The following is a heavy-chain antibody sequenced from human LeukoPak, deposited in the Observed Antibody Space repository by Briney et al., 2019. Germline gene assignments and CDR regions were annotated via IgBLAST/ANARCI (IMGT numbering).Heavy chain of an antibody. D-gene: IGHD3-10*01. CDR3: AKSNGYGLVDI. CDR1: GGSISSSNW. V-gene: IGHV4-4*02. Sequence: PSETLSLTCAVSGGSISSSNWWSWVRPPPGKGLEWIGNIFYRGGTYYSPSLKSRVTISLDTSRNQFSLNLDSVTAADTAVYYCAKSNGYGLVDIWGQGTMVTVSS. CDR2: IFYRGGT. J-gene: IGHJ3*02.